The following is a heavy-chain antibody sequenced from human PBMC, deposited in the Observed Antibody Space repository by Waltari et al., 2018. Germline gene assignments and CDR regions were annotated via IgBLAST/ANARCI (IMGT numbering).Heavy chain of an antibody. D-gene: IGHD1-26*01. J-gene: IGHJ6*02. CDR1: GYSFTSYD. CDR3: ARAVGGAARGYYGMDV. V-gene: IGHV1-8*01. Sequence: QVHLVQSAAEVKSPGSTVTVSCKTYGYSFTSYDIQWVRQATGQGPEWMGWMNPSGGDTDYAQKFQGRVTMTTNTSISTAYLHLSSLRSEDTAVYYCARAVGGAARGYYGMDVWGQGTTVTVSS. CDR2: MNPSGGDT.